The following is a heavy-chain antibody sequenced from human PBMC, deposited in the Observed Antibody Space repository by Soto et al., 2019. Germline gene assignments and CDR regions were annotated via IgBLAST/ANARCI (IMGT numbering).Heavy chain of an antibody. J-gene: IGHJ6*02. CDR3: AKGAYLDYYGSGSSHYYYYGMDV. CDR1: GFTFSSYA. CDR2: ISGSGGST. V-gene: IGHV3-23*01. D-gene: IGHD3-10*01. Sequence: GGSLRLSCAASGFTFSSYAMSWVRQAPGKGLEWVSAISGSGGSTYYADSVKGRFTISRDNSKNTLYLQMNSLRAEDTAVYYCAKGAYLDYYGSGSSHYYYYGMDVWGQGTTVTVSS.